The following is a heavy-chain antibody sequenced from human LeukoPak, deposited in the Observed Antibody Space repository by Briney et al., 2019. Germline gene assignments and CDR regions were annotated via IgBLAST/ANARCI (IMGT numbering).Heavy chain of an antibody. V-gene: IGHV3-15*01. CDR3: TTPAWYYDNSGHYAY. D-gene: IGHD3-22*01. J-gene: IGHJ4*02. CDR1: GFTFGSYA. Sequence: KTGGSLRLSCAASGFTFGSYAMNWVRQAPGKGLEWVGRIKSKTDGGTIDYAAPVKGRFTISRDDSENTLYLQMNSLKTEDTAVYYCTTPAWYYDNSGHYAYWGQGTLVTASS. CDR2: IKSKTDGGTI.